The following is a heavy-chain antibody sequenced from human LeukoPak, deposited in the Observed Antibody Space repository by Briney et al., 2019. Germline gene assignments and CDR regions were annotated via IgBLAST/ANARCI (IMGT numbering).Heavy chain of an antibody. Sequence: PGGSLRLSCAASGFTFSSYGMHWVRQAPGKGLEWVAFIRYDGSNKYYADSVKGRFTISRDNSKNTLYLQMNSLRAEDTAVYYCAKGGQFGEFQWSHFDYWGQGTLVTVSS. D-gene: IGHD3-10*01. CDR1: GFTFSSYG. CDR2: IRYDGSNK. V-gene: IGHV3-30*02. CDR3: AKGGQFGEFQWSHFDY. J-gene: IGHJ4*02.